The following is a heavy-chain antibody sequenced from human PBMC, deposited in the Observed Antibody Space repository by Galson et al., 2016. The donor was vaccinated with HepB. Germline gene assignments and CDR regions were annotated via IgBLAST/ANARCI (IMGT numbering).Heavy chain of an antibody. CDR3: AVLPWDYRHRYFYRDV. CDR1: GATISVGSY. CDR2: IFNIGTT. J-gene: IGHJ6*03. V-gene: IGHV4-38-2*02. Sequence: ETLSLTCRVSGATISVGSYWGGIRQPPGKGLEWIGSIFNIGTTYYTPSPRSRLTLSVDRSQNHFSLRLTSMTAADTAVYYCAVLPWDYRHRYFYRDVWGKGTTVTVSS. D-gene: IGHD1-7*01.